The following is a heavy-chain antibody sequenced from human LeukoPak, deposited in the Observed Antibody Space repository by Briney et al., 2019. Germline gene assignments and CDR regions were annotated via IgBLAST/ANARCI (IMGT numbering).Heavy chain of an antibody. D-gene: IGHD3-10*01. Sequence: GGSLRLSCAASGFTVSSNYMSWIRQAPGKGLEWVSVIYSGGGTYYADSVKGRFTISRDNSKNTLYLQMTSLRADDPAVYYCARGCSAWFGGIDYWGQGTLVTVSS. CDR3: ARGCSAWFGGIDY. CDR1: GFTVSSNY. V-gene: IGHV3-53*05. CDR2: IYSGGGT. J-gene: IGHJ4*02.